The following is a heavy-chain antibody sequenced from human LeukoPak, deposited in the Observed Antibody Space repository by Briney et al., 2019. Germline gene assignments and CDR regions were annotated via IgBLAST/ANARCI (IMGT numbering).Heavy chain of an antibody. Sequence: SETLSLTCAVYGGSFSAYYWSWIRQSPEKGLEWIGEINHSGRTNYNPSLKSRGSISVATSKNQFSLKLNSVSAADTAVYFCARRTTIRYYFDFWGQGGLVTVSS. J-gene: IGHJ4*02. CDR2: INHSGRT. CDR1: GGSFSAYY. CDR3: ARRTTIRYYFDF. D-gene: IGHD5-24*01. V-gene: IGHV4-34*01.